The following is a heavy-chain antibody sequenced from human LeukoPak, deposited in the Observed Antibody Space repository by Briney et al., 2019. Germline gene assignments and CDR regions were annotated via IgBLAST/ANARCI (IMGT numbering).Heavy chain of an antibody. CDR1: GFTVSSNY. V-gene: IGHV3-74*01. CDR2: INTDGSSA. Sequence: GGSLRLSCAASGFTVSSNYMNWVRQGPGKGLVWVSRINTDGSSATYADSVKGRFTVSRDNAKNTLYLQMNSLRAEDTAVYYCARMAVAFDYWGQGTLVTVSS. J-gene: IGHJ4*02. D-gene: IGHD6-19*01. CDR3: ARMAVAFDY.